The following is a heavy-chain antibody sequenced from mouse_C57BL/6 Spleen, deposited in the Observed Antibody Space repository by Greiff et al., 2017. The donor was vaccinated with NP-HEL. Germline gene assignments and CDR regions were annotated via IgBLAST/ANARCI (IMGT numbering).Heavy chain of an antibody. D-gene: IGHD2-12*01. V-gene: IGHV2-2*01. CDR3: ARRGRRDAMDY. J-gene: IGHJ4*01. CDR2: IWSGGST. Sequence: QMQLKESGPGLVQPSQSLSITCTVSGFSLTSYGVHWVRQSPGKGLEWLGVIWSGGSTDYNAAFISRLSISKDNSKSQVFFKMNSLQADDTAIYYCARRGRRDAMDYWGQGTSVTVSS. CDR1: GFSLTSYG.